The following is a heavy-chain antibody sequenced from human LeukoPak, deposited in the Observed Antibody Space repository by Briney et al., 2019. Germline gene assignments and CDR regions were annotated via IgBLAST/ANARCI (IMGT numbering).Heavy chain of an antibody. CDR1: GGSISSYY. J-gene: IGHJ4*02. Sequence: PSETLSLTCTVSGGSISSYYWSWIRQPPGKGLEWIGYIYYSGSTNYNPSLKSRVTISVDTSKNQFSLKPSSVTAADTAVYYCATGKYSSGWYESYWGQGTLVTVSS. D-gene: IGHD6-19*01. CDR3: ATGKYSSGWYESY. V-gene: IGHV4-59*01. CDR2: IYYSGST.